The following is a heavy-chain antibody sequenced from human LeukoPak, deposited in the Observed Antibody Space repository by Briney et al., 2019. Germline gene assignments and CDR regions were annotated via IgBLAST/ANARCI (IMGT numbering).Heavy chain of an antibody. Sequence: RGSLRLSCAAFGFSFSSYEMNWVRQGPGKGLEWVAYISRSGTTIYDPDSVKGRFTISRDNAKNSLYLQLNSLTAEDTAVYYCVRDEIRSGAFDIWGQGTMVTVSS. CDR1: GFSFSSYE. J-gene: IGHJ3*02. D-gene: IGHD3-10*01. V-gene: IGHV3-48*03. CDR2: ISRSGTTI. CDR3: VRDEIRSGAFDI.